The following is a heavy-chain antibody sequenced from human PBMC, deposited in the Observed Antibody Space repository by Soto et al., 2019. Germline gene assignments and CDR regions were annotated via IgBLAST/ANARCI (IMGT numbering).Heavy chain of an antibody. CDR3: AKDRGSGSYAANYYCYGMDV. V-gene: IGHV3-9*01. D-gene: IGHD3-10*01. J-gene: IGHJ6*01. CDR2: INWNSGSI. CDR1: GLTFEDYA. Sequence: SHRLSYAAAGLTFEDYAVHRVRQATGKGLEWVSGINWNSGSIGYADSVKGRFTISRDNAKTSLYLQMNSLRAEDTALYYCAKDRGSGSYAANYYCYGMDVWGQGSTVTVSS.